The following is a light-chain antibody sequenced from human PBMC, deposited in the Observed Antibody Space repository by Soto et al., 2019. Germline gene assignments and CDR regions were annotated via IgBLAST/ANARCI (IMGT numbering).Light chain of an antibody. J-gene: IGKJ5*01. Sequence: EIVLTHSPATLSLSPGERATLSCRASQSVSSYLAWYQQKPGQAPRLLIYDASNRATGIPARFSGSGSGTDFTLTISSLEPEDFAVYYCQQRSNCPITFGQGTDWRLN. CDR3: QQRSNCPIT. V-gene: IGKV3-11*01. CDR1: QSVSSY. CDR2: DAS.